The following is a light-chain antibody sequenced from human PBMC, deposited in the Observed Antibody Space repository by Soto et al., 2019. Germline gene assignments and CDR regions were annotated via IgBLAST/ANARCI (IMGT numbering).Light chain of an antibody. CDR1: QSISTY. CDR2: AAS. J-gene: IGKJ1*01. Sequence: DVQMTQSPSSLSASVGDRVTITCRASQSISTYLHWYQQRPGRAPKLLIYAASSLQGGVPSRFSGGGSGTDFTLTISSLQPEDFASYFCQQSYSSPPTFGQGTKVVVK. CDR3: QQSYSSPPT. V-gene: IGKV1-39*01.